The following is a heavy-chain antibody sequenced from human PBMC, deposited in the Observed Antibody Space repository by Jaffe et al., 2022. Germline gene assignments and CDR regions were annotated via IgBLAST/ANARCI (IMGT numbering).Heavy chain of an antibody. D-gene: IGHD3-10*01. CDR3: AKDYYYGSGSPPYPPYYYYYMDV. V-gene: IGHV3-30*02. Sequence: QVQLVESGGGVVQPGGSLRLSCAASGFTFSSYGMHWVRQAPGKGLEWVAFIRYDGSNKYYADSVKGRFTISRDNSKNTLYLQMNSLRAEDTAVYYCAKDYYYGSGSPPYPPYYYYYMDVWGKGTTVTVSS. J-gene: IGHJ6*03. CDR1: GFTFSSYG. CDR2: IRYDGSNK.